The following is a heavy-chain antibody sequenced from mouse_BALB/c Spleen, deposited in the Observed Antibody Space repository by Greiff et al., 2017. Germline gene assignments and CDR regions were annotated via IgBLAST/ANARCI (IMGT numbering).Heavy chain of an antibody. CDR1: GFTFSSYG. D-gene: IGHD2-14*01. J-gene: IGHJ4*01. CDR3: ARGLYYRYGNYYDMDY. CDR2: INSNGGST. V-gene: IGHV5-6-3*01. Sequence: EVKLVESGGGLVQPGGSLKLSCAASGFTFSSYGMSWVRQTPDKRLELVATINSNGGSTYYPDSVKGRFTISRDNAKNTLYLQMSSLKSEDTAMYYCARGLYYRYGNYYDMDYWGQGTSVTVSS.